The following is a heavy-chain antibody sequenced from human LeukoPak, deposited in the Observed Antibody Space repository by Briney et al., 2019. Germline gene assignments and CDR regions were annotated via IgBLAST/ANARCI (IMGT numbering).Heavy chain of an antibody. CDR1: GFTFSSYS. CDR2: ISSSSSTI. D-gene: IGHD1-26*01. J-gene: IGHJ3*02. CDR3: ARDKRWYSGSYGAFDI. Sequence: RTGGSLRLSCAASGFTFSSYSMNWVRQAPGKGLKWVSYISSSSSTIYYADSVKGRFTISKDNAKNSLYLQMNSLRAEDTAVYYCARDKRWYSGSYGAFDIWGQGTMVTVSS. V-gene: IGHV3-48*01.